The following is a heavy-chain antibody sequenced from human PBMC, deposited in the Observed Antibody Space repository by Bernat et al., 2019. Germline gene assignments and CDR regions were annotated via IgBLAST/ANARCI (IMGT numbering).Heavy chain of an antibody. CDR2: IYYSGST. D-gene: IGHD3-22*01. Sequence: QLQLQESGPGLVKPSETLSLTCTVSGGSISSSSYYWGWIRQPPGKGLEWIGSIYYSGSTYYNPSLKSRVTISVDTSKNQFSLKLRSVTAADTAVYYCARRGSSGYYLYYFDYWGQGTLVTVSS. CDR3: ARRGSSGYYLYYFDY. V-gene: IGHV4-39*01. J-gene: IGHJ4*02. CDR1: GGSISSSSYY.